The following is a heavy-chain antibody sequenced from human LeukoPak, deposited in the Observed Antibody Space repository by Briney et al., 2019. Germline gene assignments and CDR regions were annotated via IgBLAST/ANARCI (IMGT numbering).Heavy chain of an antibody. D-gene: IGHD2-2*02. Sequence: ASVKVSCKASGYTFTGYYMHWVRQAPGQGLEWMGWINTNSGGTNYAQNFQGRVTMIRDTSISTAYMELSRLRSDDTAVYYCARGVFGEYCSSTSCHTANWFVPWGREPWSPSPQ. J-gene: IGHJ5*02. CDR1: GYTFTGYY. CDR2: INTNSGGT. V-gene: IGHV1-2*02. CDR3: ARGVFGEYCSSTSCHTANWFVP.